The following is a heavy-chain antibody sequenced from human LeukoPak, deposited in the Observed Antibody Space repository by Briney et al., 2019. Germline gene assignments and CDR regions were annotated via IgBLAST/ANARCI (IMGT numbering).Heavy chain of an antibody. V-gene: IGHV3-9*01. CDR3: AKGSSGWTSDAFDI. J-gene: IGHJ3*02. D-gene: IGHD6-19*01. CDR2: ISWNSGSI. Sequence: PGGSLRLSCAASGFTFDDYAMHWVRQAPGKGLEWVSGISWNSGSIGYADSEKGRFTISRDNAKNSLYLQMNSLRAEDTALYYCAKGSSGWTSDAFDIWGQETMVTVSS. CDR1: GFTFDDYA.